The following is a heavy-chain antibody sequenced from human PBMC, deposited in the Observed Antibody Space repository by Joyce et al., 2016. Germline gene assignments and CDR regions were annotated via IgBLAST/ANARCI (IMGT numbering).Heavy chain of an antibody. V-gene: IGHV5-51*01. CDR1: GYSFTTYW. Sequence: EVQLVQSGAEVKKPGESLKVSCKGSGYSFTTYWIGWVRQRPRNGLVWMCILYPGDSQTRYSPSFQGHVTISVAKSISTADLQWRSLKASDTGMYYCARQGPIVTPLGDRAFDIWGQGTMVTVSS. CDR3: ARQGPIVTPLGDRAFDI. CDR2: LYPGDSQT. D-gene: IGHD3-16*01. J-gene: IGHJ3*02.